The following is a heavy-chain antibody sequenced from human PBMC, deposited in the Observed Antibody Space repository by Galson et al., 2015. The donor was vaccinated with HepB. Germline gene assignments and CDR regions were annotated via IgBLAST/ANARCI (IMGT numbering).Heavy chain of an antibody. Sequence: SVKVSCKASGYTFIGYFIHWVREAPGQGLEWMGWINPNSGDANYAQKFKARVTMTRDTSISTGYMELSRLRADDTAIYYCARGDMVLPPYYYGMDIWGQGTTVTVSS. CDR3: ARGDMVLPPYYYGMDI. J-gene: IGHJ6*02. CDR1: GYTFIGYF. D-gene: IGHD2-8*01. V-gene: IGHV1-2*02. CDR2: INPNSGDA.